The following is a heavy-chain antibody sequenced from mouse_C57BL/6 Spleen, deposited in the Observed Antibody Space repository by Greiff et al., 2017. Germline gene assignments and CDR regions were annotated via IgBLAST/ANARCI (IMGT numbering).Heavy chain of an antibody. Sequence: QVQLQQPGAELLMPGASVKLSCKPSAYTFTSYWMHWVKQRPGQGLGWIGEIDPSDSYPNYNQKFKGKSTLTVDKSSSTSYLQLSSRTSEDSAFYYCAIFSTTVVATLWDYWGQGTTLTASS. CDR1: AYTFTSYW. CDR2: IDPSDSYP. J-gene: IGHJ2*01. V-gene: IGHV1-69*01. CDR3: AIFSTTVVATLWDY. D-gene: IGHD1-1*01.